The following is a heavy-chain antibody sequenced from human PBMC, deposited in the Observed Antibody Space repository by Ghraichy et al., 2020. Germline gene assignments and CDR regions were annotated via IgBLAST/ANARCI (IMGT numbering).Heavy chain of an antibody. CDR2: ISGSGGST. Sequence: LSLTCAASGFTFSSYGMSWVRQAPWRGLQWVSGISGSGGSTYYADSVKGRFTISRDNSKNTLYLQMNSLRAEDTAVYYCAKPVARRLYDSVGNWFDPWGQGTLVTVSS. J-gene: IGHJ5*02. V-gene: IGHV3-23*01. D-gene: IGHD3-22*01. CDR1: GFTFSSYG. CDR3: AKPVARRLYDSVGNWFDP.